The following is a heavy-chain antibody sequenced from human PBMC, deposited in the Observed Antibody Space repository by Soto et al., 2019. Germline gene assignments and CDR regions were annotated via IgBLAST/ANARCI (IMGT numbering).Heavy chain of an antibody. J-gene: IGHJ4*02. D-gene: IGHD2-15*01. CDR3: ARRVCSGGSCYPGSFDY. Sequence: NPSETLSLTCTVSGGSISSYYWSWIRQPPGKGLEWIGYIYYSGSTNYNPSLKSRVTISVDTSKNQFSLKLSSVTAADTAVYYCARRVCSGGSCYPGSFDYWGQGTLVTVSS. CDR2: IYYSGST. CDR1: GGSISSYY. V-gene: IGHV4-59*01.